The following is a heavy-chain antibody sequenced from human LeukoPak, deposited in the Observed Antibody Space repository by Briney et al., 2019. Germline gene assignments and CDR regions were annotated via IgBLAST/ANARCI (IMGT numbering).Heavy chain of an antibody. V-gene: IGHV4-34*01. CDR2: IDDSGSS. CDR1: GGSFGGYY. CDR3: ARDLSRDTAMDLFDY. J-gene: IGHJ4*02. Sequence: SETLSLTCAVYGGSFGGYYWSWLRQPPGKGLEWIGEIDDSGSSNYNPSLKSRVTISVDTSKNQFSLKLSSVTAADTAVYYCARDLSRDTAMDLFDYWGQGTLVTVSS. D-gene: IGHD5-18*01.